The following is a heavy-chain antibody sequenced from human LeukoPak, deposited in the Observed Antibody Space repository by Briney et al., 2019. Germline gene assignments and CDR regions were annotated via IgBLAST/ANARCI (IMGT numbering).Heavy chain of an antibody. Sequence: GSLRLSCAASGFTFSNYWMSWVRQPPGKGLEWIGEIYHSGSTNYNPSLKSRVTISVDKSKNQFSLKLSSVTAADTAVYYCASSRIAAAGSPSYFDYWGQGTLDTVSS. CDR1: GFTFSNYW. V-gene: IGHV4-4*02. J-gene: IGHJ4*02. D-gene: IGHD6-13*01. CDR2: IYHSGST. CDR3: ASSRIAAAGSPSYFDY.